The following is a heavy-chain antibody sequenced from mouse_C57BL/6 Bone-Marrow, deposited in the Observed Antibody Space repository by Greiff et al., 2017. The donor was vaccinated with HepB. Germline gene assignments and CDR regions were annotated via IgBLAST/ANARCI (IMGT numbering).Heavy chain of an antibody. J-gene: IGHJ3*01. D-gene: IGHD2-10*01. CDR3: TPYDGKEAGCAY. V-gene: IGHV14-1*01. CDR2: IDPEAGDT. Sequence: EVQLQQSGAELVRPGASVKLSCTASGFNIKDYYMHWVKQRPDQGLVWIGRIDPEAGDTDYAPKFQGKDTMTADTSSNTAYQQLSSLTAEDTAVDYCTPYDGKEAGCAYWGQGTLVTVSA. CDR1: GFNIKDYY.